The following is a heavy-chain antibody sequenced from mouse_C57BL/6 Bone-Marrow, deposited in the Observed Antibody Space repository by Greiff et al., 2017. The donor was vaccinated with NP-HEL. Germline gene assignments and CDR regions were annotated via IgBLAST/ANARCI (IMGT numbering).Heavy chain of an antibody. CDR2: ISSGGSYT. V-gene: IGHV5-6*02. CDR3: ASYGNYAYYYAMDY. Sequence: EVKLVESGGDLVKPGGSLKLSCAASGFTFSSYGMSWVRQTPDKRLEWVATISSGGSYTYYPDSVKGRFTLSRDNAKNTLYLQMSSLKSEDTAMYYCASYGNYAYYYAMDYWGQGTSVTVSS. J-gene: IGHJ4*01. D-gene: IGHD2-1*01. CDR1: GFTFSSYG.